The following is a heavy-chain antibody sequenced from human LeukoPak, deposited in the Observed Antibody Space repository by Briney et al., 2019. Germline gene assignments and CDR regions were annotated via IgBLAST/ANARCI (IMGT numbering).Heavy chain of an antibody. CDR1: GFTFSSYS. Sequence: PGGSLRLSCAASGFTFSSYSMNWVRQAPGKGLEWVSSISSSSSYIYYADSVKGRFTISRDNAKNSLYLQMNSLRAEDMAVYYCARAKVATISPLDYWGQGTLVTVSS. CDR3: ARAKVATISPLDY. D-gene: IGHD5-12*01. CDR2: ISSSSSYI. J-gene: IGHJ4*02. V-gene: IGHV3-21*01.